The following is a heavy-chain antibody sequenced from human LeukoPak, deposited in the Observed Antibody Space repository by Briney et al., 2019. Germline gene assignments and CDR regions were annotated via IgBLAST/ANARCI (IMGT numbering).Heavy chain of an antibody. Sequence: PGGSLRLSCTASGFTFSDYYMSWIRQTPGKGLEWVSSISSSSYIYYADSVKGRFTISRDNAKNSLYLQMNSLRAEDTAVYYCARDVYSSSWDFDYWGQGTLVTVSS. D-gene: IGHD6-13*01. CDR3: ARDVYSSSWDFDY. J-gene: IGHJ4*02. V-gene: IGHV3-69-1*01. CDR2: ISSSSYI. CDR1: GFTFSDYY.